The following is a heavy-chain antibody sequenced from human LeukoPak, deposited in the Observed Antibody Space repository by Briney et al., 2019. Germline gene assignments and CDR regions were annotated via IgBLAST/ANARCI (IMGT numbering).Heavy chain of an antibody. V-gene: IGHV1-69*04. Sequence: GASVKVSCKASGGTFSSYAISWVRQAPGQGLEWMGRIIPILGIANYAQKFQGRVTITADKSTSTAYMELSSLRSEDTAVYYCAREIDGVRGTAGDYWGQGTLVTVSS. CDR3: AREIDGVRGTAGDY. J-gene: IGHJ4*02. D-gene: IGHD2-15*01. CDR1: GGTFSSYA. CDR2: IIPILGIA.